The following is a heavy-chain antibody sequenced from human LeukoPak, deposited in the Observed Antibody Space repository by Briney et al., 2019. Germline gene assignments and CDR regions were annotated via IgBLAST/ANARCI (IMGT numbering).Heavy chain of an antibody. Sequence: SETLSLTCTVSGGSISSYHWSWIRQPAGKELEWIGRIYTSGSTSYNPSLKSRVTMSVDTSKNQFSLKLSSVTAADTAVYYCARGSGYFGYDYWGQGTLVTVSS. J-gene: IGHJ4*02. D-gene: IGHD3-22*01. CDR1: GGSISSYH. V-gene: IGHV4-4*07. CDR2: IYTSGST. CDR3: ARGSGYFGYDY.